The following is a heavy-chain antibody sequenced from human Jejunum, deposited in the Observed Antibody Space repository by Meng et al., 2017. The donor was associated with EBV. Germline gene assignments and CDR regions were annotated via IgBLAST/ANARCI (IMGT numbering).Heavy chain of an antibody. J-gene: IGHJ5*02. CDR1: GGSFSDYY. CDR2: INHGGGA. V-gene: IGHV4-34*01. Sequence: QVQLQQVGAGLLKPSEALSLPCAVDGGSFSDYYWTWIRQPPGKGLEWIGEINHGGGAIYNPSLKSRVTISVDTSKNQFSLKLSSVTAADTAVYYCARLGGYASGTYYPIDPWGQGTLVTVSS. D-gene: IGHD3-10*01. CDR3: ARLGGYASGTYYPIDP.